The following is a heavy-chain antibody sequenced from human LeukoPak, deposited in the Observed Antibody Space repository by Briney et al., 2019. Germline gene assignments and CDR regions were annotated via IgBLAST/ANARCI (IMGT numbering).Heavy chain of an antibody. Sequence: GASVKVSCKASGYTFSAYFMCWVRQAPGQGLEWMGCVNPSSGTDYAQKFQGRVIMTRDTSISKAYMELYSLTSDDTAVYYCAGGDGSGILDIWGQGTMVAVSS. D-gene: IGHD3-10*01. J-gene: IGHJ3*02. V-gene: IGHV1-2*02. CDR1: GYTFSAYF. CDR2: VNPSSGT. CDR3: AGGDGSGILDI.